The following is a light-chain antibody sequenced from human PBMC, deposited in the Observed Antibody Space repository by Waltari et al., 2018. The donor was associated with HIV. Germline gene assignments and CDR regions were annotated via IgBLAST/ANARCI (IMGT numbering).Light chain of an antibody. CDR1: SLRNYS. CDR2: GKN. J-gene: IGLJ3*02. CDR3: NSRDSSGYHLV. Sequence: SSELTQDPAVSVALGQTVRITCQGDSLRNYSASWYQQKPGQAPVLVIYGKNNRPSGIPDRFSGSNSGNTASLTITGTQAEDEADYYCNSRDSSGYHLVFGGGTRLTVL. V-gene: IGLV3-19*01.